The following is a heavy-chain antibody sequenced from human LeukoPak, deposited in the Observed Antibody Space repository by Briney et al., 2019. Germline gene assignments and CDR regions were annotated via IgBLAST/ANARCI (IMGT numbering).Heavy chain of an antibody. CDR1: GGSISSGDYS. CDR2: IYYSGST. CDR3: ARDRGGYQLSSSWFDP. D-gene: IGHD2-2*01. V-gene: IGHV4-30-4*01. Sequence: PSETLSLTCTVSGGSISSGDYSWSWIRQPPGKGLEWLEYIYYSGSTYYNPSLKSRVTISVDTSKNQFSLKLSSVTAADTAVDYCARDRGGYQLSSSWFDPWGQGTQVTVSS. J-gene: IGHJ5*02.